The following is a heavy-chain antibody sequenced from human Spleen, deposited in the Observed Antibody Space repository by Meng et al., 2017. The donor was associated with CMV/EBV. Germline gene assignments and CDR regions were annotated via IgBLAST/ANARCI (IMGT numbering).Heavy chain of an antibody. CDR3: AKEGYFSGIVDY. CDR1: GFTCSSYP. D-gene: IGHD2-21*01. J-gene: IGHJ4*02. CDR2: IYSGAGST. Sequence: CAASGFTCSSYPMSWVRQAPGKGLEWVSIIYSGAGSTNYVDSVKGRFTISRDDSKNTLYLEMNSLRAEDTAVYYCAKEGYFSGIVDYWGQGNLVTVSS. V-gene: IGHV3-23*03.